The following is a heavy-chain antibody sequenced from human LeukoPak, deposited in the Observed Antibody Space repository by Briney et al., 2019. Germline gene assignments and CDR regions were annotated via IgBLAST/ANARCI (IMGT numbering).Heavy chain of an antibody. V-gene: IGHV1-69*04. CDR3: ARGSSSWVDY. CDR2: IIPILGIA. Sequence: EASVKVSCKASGGTFSSYAISRVRQAPGQGLEWMGRIIPILGIANYAQKFQGRVTITADKSTSTAYMELSSLRSEDTAVYYCARGSSSWVDYWGQGTLVTVSS. CDR1: GGTFSSYA. D-gene: IGHD6-13*01. J-gene: IGHJ4*02.